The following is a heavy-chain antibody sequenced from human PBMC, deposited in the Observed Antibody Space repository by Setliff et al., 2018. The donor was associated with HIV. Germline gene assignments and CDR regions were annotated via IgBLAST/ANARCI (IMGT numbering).Heavy chain of an antibody. CDR1: GYTFTSYA. Sequence: ASVKVSCKASGYTFTSYAMHWVRQAPGQGLEWMGWMSPNSGNTGYAQKFQGRVTMTRTTSISTAYMELSRLISDDTAVYYCAKGQGPVDYWGQGTLVTVSS. J-gene: IGHJ4*02. V-gene: IGHV1-8*02. CDR3: AKGQGPVDY. CDR2: MSPNSGNT.